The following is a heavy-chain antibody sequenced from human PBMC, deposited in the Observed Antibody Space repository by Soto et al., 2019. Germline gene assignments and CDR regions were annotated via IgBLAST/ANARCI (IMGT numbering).Heavy chain of an antibody. CDR3: ARDLNSGLFDY. CDR2: ISSSSSTI. J-gene: IGHJ4*02. Sequence: EVQLVESGGGLVQPGGSLRLSCAASGFTFSSYSMNWVRQAPGKGLEWVSYISSSSSTIYYADSVKGRFTISRDNAKNSLYLQMNCLRAEDTAVYYCARDLNSGLFDYWGQGTLVTVSS. CDR1: GFTFSSYS. V-gene: IGHV3-48*01. D-gene: IGHD2-15*01.